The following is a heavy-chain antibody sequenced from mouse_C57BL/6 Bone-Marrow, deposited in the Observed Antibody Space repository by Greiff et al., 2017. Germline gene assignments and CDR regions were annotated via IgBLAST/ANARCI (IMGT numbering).Heavy chain of an antibody. CDR1: GYTFTSYW. D-gene: IGHD2-1*01. CDR2: IHPNSGST. V-gene: IGHV1-64*01. CDR3: ARTLIYYGNVAWFAY. J-gene: IGHJ3*01. Sequence: QVQLKQPGAELVKPGASVKLSCKASGYTFTSYWMHWVKQRPGQGLEWIGMIHPNSGSTNYNEKFKSKAPLTVDKTSSTAYMQLSSLPSEDSAVYYCARTLIYYGNVAWFAYWGQGTLVTGSA.